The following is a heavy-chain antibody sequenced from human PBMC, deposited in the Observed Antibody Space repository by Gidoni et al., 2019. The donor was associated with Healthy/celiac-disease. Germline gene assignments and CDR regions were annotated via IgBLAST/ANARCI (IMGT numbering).Heavy chain of an antibody. J-gene: IGHJ6*02. CDR1: GFTFSSYS. D-gene: IGHD2-2*01. CDR2: IRSSSSYI. CDR3: ARASGYCSSTSCYYYGMDV. V-gene: IGHV3-21*01. Sequence: EVQLVESGGGLVKPGGSLRLSCAASGFTFSSYSMNWVRQAPGKGLEWVSSIRSSSSYIYYADSVKGRFTISRDNAKNSLYLQMNSLRAEDTAVYYCARASGYCSSTSCYYYGMDVWGQGTTVTVSS.